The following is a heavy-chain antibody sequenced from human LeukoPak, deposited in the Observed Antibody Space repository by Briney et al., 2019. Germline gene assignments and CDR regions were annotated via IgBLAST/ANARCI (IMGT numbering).Heavy chain of an antibody. Sequence: SETLSLTCAVYGGSFSGYYWSWIRQPPGKGLGWIGEINHSGSTNYNPSLKSRVTISVDTSKNQFSLKLSSVTAADTAVYYCARRAAGSLDYWGQGTLVTVSS. CDR2: INHSGST. D-gene: IGHD1-26*01. J-gene: IGHJ4*02. V-gene: IGHV4-34*01. CDR3: ARRAAGSLDY. CDR1: GGSFSGYY.